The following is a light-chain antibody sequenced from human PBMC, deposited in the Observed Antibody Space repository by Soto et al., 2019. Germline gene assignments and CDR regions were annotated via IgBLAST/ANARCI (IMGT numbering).Light chain of an antibody. CDR3: CSYAGSYTFEV. Sequence: QSALTQPRSASGSPGQSVTISCTGTSSDVGGYNYVSWYQQHPGKAPKLMIYDVSKRPSGVPDRFSGSKSGNTASLTISGLQAEDEADYYCCSYAGSYTFEVFGTGTKLTVL. CDR1: SSDVGGYNY. CDR2: DVS. V-gene: IGLV2-11*01. J-gene: IGLJ1*01.